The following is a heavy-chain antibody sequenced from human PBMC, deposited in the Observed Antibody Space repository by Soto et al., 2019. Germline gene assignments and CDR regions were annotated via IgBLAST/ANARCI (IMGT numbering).Heavy chain of an antibody. V-gene: IGHV3-30*18. CDR2: ISSDGSEK. CDR1: GFTFSNYA. D-gene: IGHD4-17*01. CDR3: ANSWTTLTTGFDF. Sequence: LRLSCVASGFTFSNYAMHWVRQTPGKGLGWVAVISSDGSEKYYLDSVRDRFTISRDNSKNTLYLQMNNLRPEDTAMYYCANSWTTLTTGFDFWGQGALVTVSS. J-gene: IGHJ4*02.